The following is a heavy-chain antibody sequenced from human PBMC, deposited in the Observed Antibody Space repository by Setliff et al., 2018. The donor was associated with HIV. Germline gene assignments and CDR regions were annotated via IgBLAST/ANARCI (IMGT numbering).Heavy chain of an antibody. CDR3: ARGAERLLWSGITRFDP. J-gene: IGHJ5*02. CDR1: GYTFANY. D-gene: IGHD3-10*01. Sequence: ASVKVSCKASGYTFANYIHWVRQAPGQGLVWMGWINPFTGGTNYAQKFQGRVTMTRDTSINTAYMELTSLKSDDTAVYYCARGAERLLWSGITRFDPWGQGTLVTV. CDR2: INPFTGGT. V-gene: IGHV1-2*02.